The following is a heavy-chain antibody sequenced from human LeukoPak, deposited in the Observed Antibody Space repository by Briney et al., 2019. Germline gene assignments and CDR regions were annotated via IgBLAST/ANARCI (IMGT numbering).Heavy chain of an antibody. V-gene: IGHV4-4*07. Sequence: NPSETLSLTCSVSGASISSYYWGWIRQPAGKGLEWIGRIYTSGSTNYNPSLKSRVTISVDKSKIQFSLKLSSVTAADTAVYYCARGSSIWPNGYFDYWGQGTLVTVSS. CDR1: GASISSYY. CDR2: IYTSGST. CDR3: ARGSSIWPNGYFDY. J-gene: IGHJ4*02. D-gene: IGHD6-13*01.